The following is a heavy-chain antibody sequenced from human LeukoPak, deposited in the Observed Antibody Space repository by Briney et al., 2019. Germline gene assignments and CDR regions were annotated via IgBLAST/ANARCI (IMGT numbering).Heavy chain of an antibody. CDR2: INPNSGDT. CDR1: GYTFTGYY. CDR3: ARDWASVAEIATTGGY. V-gene: IGHV1-2*02. J-gene: IGHJ4*02. Sequence: ASVKVSCKASGYTFTGYYMHWVRQAPGQGLEWMGWINPNSGDTNYAQKFQGRVTMTRDTSISTAYMELSRLRSDDTAVYYCARDWASVAEIATTGGYWGQGTLVTVSS. D-gene: IGHD5-24*01.